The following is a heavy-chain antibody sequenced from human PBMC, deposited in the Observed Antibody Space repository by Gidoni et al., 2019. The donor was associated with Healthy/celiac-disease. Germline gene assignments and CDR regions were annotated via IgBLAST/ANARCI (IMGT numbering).Heavy chain of an antibody. CDR2: IIGSGGST. V-gene: IGHV3-23*01. Sequence: EVQLLESGGGLVKHGGSLRLSRAASGFTFSSYAMNWVRQAPGKGLGWVSAIIGSGGSTYYGDSVKGRFTISRDNSKNTLYLQMNSLRAEDTAVYYCAKSARLGIGDYWGQGTLVTVSS. CDR3: AKSARLGIGDY. J-gene: IGHJ4*02. CDR1: GFTFSSYA. D-gene: IGHD7-27*01.